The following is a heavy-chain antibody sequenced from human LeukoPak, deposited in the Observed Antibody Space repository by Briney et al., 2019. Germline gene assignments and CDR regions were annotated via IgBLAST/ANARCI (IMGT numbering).Heavy chain of an antibody. CDR2: INHSGST. CDR1: GVSFSGYY. CDR3: ARGKVYDYVWGSYRRPTCFDY. D-gene: IGHD3-16*02. Sequence: SETLSLTCAVYGVSFSGYYWSWIRQPPGKGLEWIGEINHSGSTNYNPSLKSRVTISVDTSKNQFSLKLSSVTAADTAVYYCARGKVYDYVWGSYRRPTCFDYWGQGTLVTVSS. V-gene: IGHV4-34*01. J-gene: IGHJ4*02.